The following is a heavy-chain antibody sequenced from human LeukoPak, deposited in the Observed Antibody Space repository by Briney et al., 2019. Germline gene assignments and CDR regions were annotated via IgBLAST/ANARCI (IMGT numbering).Heavy chain of an antibody. CDR1: GGSFSGYY. V-gene: IGHV4-34*01. CDR3: ARGRATIAFDNWFDP. Sequence: SETLSLTCAVYGGSFSGYYWSWIRQPPGKGLEWIGEINHSGSTNYNPSLKSRVTISVDTSKNQFSLKLSSVTAADTAVYYCARGRATIAFDNWFDPWGQGTLVTVSS. D-gene: IGHD5-12*01. J-gene: IGHJ5*02. CDR2: INHSGST.